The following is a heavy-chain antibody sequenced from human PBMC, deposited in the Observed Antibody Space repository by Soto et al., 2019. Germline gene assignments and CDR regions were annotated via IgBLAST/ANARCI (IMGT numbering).Heavy chain of an antibody. J-gene: IGHJ4*02. V-gene: IGHV1-8*01. CDR3: ARDQGDYDKLFDY. CDR1: GYTFTSYD. D-gene: IGHD4-17*01. CDR2: MNPNSGNT. Sequence: QVQLVQSGAEVKKPGASVKVSCKASGYTFTSYDINWVRQATGQGLEWMGWMNPNSGNTGYAQKFQGRVTMTRNTYRSTGYKELNNLSSEDTAVYYCARDQGDYDKLFDYWGQGTLVTVSS.